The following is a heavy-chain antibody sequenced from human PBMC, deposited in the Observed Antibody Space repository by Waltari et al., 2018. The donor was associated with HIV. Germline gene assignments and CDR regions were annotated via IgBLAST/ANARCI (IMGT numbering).Heavy chain of an antibody. CDR1: GDTFRTYT. V-gene: IGHV1-69*01. D-gene: IGHD4-17*01. CDR2: ITPIFKTT. J-gene: IGHJ4*02. CDR3: ARNGDYAPAY. Sequence: QVQLVQSGADVKKPGSSLKVSCRASGDTFRTYTISWVRQAPGQGLEWMGGITPIFKTTKYAQKFQGRVTLTADESTRTTYMELTSLRSDDTAMYYCARNGDYAPAYWGQGTLVTVSS.